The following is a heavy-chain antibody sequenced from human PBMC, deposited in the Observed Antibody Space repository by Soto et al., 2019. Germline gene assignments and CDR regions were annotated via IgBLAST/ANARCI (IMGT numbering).Heavy chain of an antibody. CDR1: GYTFTSYY. Sequence: QVQLVQSGAEVKKPGPSVKVSCKASGYTFTSYYMHWVRQAPGQGLEWMGIINPSGGCTSYAQKFQGRVTMTRDTSTSTVYMELSSLRSEDTAVHYCARGAVGATLDYRGQGTLVTVSS. CDR2: INPSGGCT. V-gene: IGHV1-46*03. CDR3: ARGAVGATLDY. J-gene: IGHJ4*02. D-gene: IGHD1-26*01.